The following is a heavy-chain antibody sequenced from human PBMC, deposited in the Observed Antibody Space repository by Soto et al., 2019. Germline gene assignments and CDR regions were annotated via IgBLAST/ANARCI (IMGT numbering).Heavy chain of an antibody. CDR1: GFTFSRHG. CDR2: INPSGDST. V-gene: IGHV3-23*01. Sequence: SGGSLRLSCVASGFTFSRHGLSWVRQAPGKGLEWVSTINPSGDSTFYADSVKGRFTISRDNSKNTVYLQMNSLSVGDTAVYLCAKVDVSTAGSFDYCGHGALVTVSS. J-gene: IGHJ4*01. CDR3: AKVDVSTAGSFDY. D-gene: IGHD6-13*01.